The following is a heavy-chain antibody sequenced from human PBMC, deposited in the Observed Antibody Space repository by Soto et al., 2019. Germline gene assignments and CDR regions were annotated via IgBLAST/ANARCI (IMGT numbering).Heavy chain of an antibody. CDR1: GFTFSTHG. V-gene: IGHV3-33*01. CDR2: IWYDGSNK. D-gene: IGHD5-18*01. Sequence: QVQLVESGGGVVQPGKSLRLSCTASGFTFSTHGMHWVRQAPGKGLEWVAVIWYDGSNKYHGDSLKGRFTISRDNSKNTFYLQMNNLRAEDTAVYYCGRDGALGDTAVVDSWGQGTLVTVSS. CDR3: GRDGALGDTAVVDS. J-gene: IGHJ4*02.